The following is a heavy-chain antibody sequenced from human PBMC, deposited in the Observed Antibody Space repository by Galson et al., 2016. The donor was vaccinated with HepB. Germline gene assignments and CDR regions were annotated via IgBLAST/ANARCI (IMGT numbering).Heavy chain of an antibody. V-gene: IGHV3-48*02. Sequence: SLRLSCAASGFTFNNYDMHWFRQAPGKGLEWVSYITRSGGTTLYADSVKGRFTISRDYAKNSLYLQMNSLRDEDTAVYYCARDVRGSEDYWGQGTLVTVSS. D-gene: IGHD1-26*01. CDR1: GFTFNNYD. CDR3: ARDVRGSEDY. J-gene: IGHJ4*02. CDR2: ITRSGGTT.